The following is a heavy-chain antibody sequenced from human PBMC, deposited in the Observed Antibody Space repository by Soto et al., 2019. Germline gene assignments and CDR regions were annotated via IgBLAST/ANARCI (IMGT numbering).Heavy chain of an antibody. J-gene: IGHJ4*02. CDR1: GYTFSTYW. Sequence: GESLKISCDTSGYTFSTYWISWVRQMPGKGLEWMGMINPSDSYTKYSPSFQGHVTFSVDKSISTAYLQWSSLKASDTAMYYCARLGSNDYGDQRYWGQGTLVTVSS. CDR3: ARLGSNDYGDQRY. CDR2: INPSDSYT. V-gene: IGHV5-10-1*01. D-gene: IGHD4-17*01.